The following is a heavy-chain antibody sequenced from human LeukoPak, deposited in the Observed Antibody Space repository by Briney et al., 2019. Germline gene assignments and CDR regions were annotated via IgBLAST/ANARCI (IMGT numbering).Heavy chain of an antibody. CDR1: GGSMSSYY. D-gene: IGHD3-3*01. CDR2: IYYSGST. J-gene: IGHJ6*03. CDR3: ARGRIWSGFPYYMDV. Sequence: SETLSLTCTVSGGSMSSYYWSWLRQSPGKGLEWIGYIYYSGSTNYNPSLKSRVTISVDTSKIQFSLKLSSVTAADTAVYYCARGRIWSGFPYYMDVWGKGTTVTVSS. V-gene: IGHV4-59*13.